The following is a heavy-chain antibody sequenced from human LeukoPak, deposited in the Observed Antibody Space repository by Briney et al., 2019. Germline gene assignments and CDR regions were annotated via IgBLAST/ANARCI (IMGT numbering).Heavy chain of an antibody. CDR3: ARGYYEIYYMDV. V-gene: IGHV3-33*01. J-gene: IGHJ6*03. D-gene: IGHD3-22*01. CDR2: IWYDGSNK. CDR1: GFTFSSYG. Sequence: GGSLRLSCAASGFTFSSYGMHRVRQAPGKGLEWVAVIWYDGSNKYYADSVKGRFTISRDNSKNTLYLQMNSLRAEDTAVYYCARGYYEIYYMDVWGKGTTVTVSS.